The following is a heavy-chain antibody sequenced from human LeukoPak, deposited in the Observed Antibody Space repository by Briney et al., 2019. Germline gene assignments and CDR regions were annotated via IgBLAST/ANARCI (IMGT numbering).Heavy chain of an antibody. CDR2: INHSGST. CDR1: GGSFSGYY. Sequence: SETLSLTCAVYGGSFSGYYWSWIRQPPGKGLEWIGEINHSGSTNYNPSLKSRVTISVDTSKNQFSLKLSSVTAADTAVYYCAGGWLFSFDYWGQGTLVTVSS. V-gene: IGHV4-34*01. J-gene: IGHJ4*02. D-gene: IGHD3-22*01. CDR3: AGGWLFSFDY.